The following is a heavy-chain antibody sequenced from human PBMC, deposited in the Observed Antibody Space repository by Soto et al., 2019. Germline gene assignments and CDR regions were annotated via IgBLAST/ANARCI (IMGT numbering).Heavy chain of an antibody. CDR3: ARSEIIGDYYGY. CDR2: ISAYNGNT. D-gene: IGHD3-10*01. CDR1: GYTFTGYY. J-gene: IGHJ4*02. V-gene: IGHV1-18*04. Sequence: ASVKVSCKASGYTFTGYYMHWVRQAPGQGLEWMGWISAYNGNTNYAQKLQGRVTMTTDTSTSTAYMELRSLRSDDTAVYYCARSEIIGDYYGYGGQGTLVTVSS.